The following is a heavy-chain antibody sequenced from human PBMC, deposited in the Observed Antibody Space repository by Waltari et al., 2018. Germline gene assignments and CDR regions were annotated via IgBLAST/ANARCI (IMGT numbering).Heavy chain of an antibody. CDR1: GYTFTGYY. CDR3: ARDGGWGKVGARLNG. Sequence: QVQLVQSGAEVKKPGASVKVSCKASGYTFTGYYMHWVRQAPGQGLEWMGRINPTSGGTNYAQKFQGRVTMTRDTSISTAYMELSRLRSDDTAVYYCARDGGWGKVGARLNGWGQGTMVTVSS. D-gene: IGHD1-26*01. V-gene: IGHV1-2*06. CDR2: INPTSGGT. J-gene: IGHJ3*01.